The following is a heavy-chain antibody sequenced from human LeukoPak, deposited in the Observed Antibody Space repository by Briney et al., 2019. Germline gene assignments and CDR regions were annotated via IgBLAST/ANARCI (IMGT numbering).Heavy chain of an antibody. J-gene: IGHJ4*02. D-gene: IGHD3-3*01. CDR1: GGSISSSSCS. Sequence: SETLSLTCTVSGGSISSSSCSWGWIRQPPGKGLEWIGSIDYSGTTYYNPSLKSRVTISVDTSKIQFSLKLSSVAATDTAVYFCARLRFDFWSGYTHPYFYYWGQGTLVTVSS. CDR3: ARLRFDFWSGYTHPYFYY. CDR2: IDYSGTT. V-gene: IGHV4-39*01.